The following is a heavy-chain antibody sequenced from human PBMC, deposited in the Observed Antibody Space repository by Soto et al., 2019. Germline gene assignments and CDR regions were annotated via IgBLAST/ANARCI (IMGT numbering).Heavy chain of an antibody. CDR1: GYSFTSYW. V-gene: IGHV5-51*01. CDR3: ARYPWIQLWPPHFDY. CDR2: IYPGDSDT. D-gene: IGHD5-18*01. J-gene: IGHJ4*02. Sequence: PGESLKISCKGSGYSFTSYWIGWVRQMPGKGLEWMGIIYPGDSDTRYSPSFQGQVTISADKSISTAYLQWSSLKASDTAMYYCARYPWIQLWPPHFDYWGQGTLVTVSS.